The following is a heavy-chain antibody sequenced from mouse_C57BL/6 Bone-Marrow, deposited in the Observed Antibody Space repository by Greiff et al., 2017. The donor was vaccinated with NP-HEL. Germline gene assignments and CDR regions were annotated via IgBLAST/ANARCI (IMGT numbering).Heavy chain of an antibody. J-gene: IGHJ3*01. V-gene: IGHV2-2*01. CDR2: IWSGGST. CDR1: GFSLTSYG. CDR3: APMGFAY. Sequence: VKLMESGPGLVQPSQSLSITCTVSGFSLTSYGVHWVRQSPGKGLEWLGVIWSGGSTDYNAAFISRLSISKDNSKSQVFFKMNSLQADDTAIYYCAPMGFAYWGQGTLVTVSA.